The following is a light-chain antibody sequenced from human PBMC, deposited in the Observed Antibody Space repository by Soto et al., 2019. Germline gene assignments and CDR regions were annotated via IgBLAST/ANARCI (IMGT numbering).Light chain of an antibody. V-gene: IGKV3D-15*01. CDR3: QQYDTSPIT. Sequence: EIVMTQSPATLSVSPGERATLSCRASQSVNIHLAWYQQKPGQAPRLLIYGASSRATGIPERFSGAGSGTDFTLTITPLEPEDFAVYFCQQYDTSPITFGQGTRLEIK. CDR1: QSVNIH. CDR2: GAS. J-gene: IGKJ5*01.